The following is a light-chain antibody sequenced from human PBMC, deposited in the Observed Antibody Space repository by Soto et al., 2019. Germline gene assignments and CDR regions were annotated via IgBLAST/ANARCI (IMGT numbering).Light chain of an antibody. CDR3: GADHGSGSNFVV. V-gene: IGLV9-49*01. Sequence: QPVLTQPPSASASLGASVTLTCTLSSGYSNYKVDWYQQRPGKGPRFVMRVGTGGIVGSKGDGILDRFSVLGSGLNRYLTIKNIQEEDESDYHCGADHGSGSNFVVFGGGTKLTVL. CDR2: VGTGGIVG. J-gene: IGLJ3*02. CDR1: SGYSNYK.